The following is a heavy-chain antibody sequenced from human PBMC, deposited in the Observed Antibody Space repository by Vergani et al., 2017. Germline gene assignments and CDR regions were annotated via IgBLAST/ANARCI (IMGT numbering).Heavy chain of an antibody. D-gene: IGHD2-2*01. CDR2: IYYSGST. CDR3: ATIVVVPAASRD. V-gene: IGHV4-39*01. Sequence: QLQLQESGPGLVKPSETLSLTCTVSGGSISSSSYYWGWIRQPPGKGLEWIGSIYYSGSTYYNPSLKSRVTISVDTSKNQCSLKLSSVTAADTAVYYCATIVVVPAASRDWGQGTLVTVSS. CDR1: GGSISSSSYY. J-gene: IGHJ4*02.